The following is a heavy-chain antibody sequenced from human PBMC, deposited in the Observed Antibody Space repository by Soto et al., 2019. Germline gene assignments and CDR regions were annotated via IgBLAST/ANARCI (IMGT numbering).Heavy chain of an antibody. Sequence: GGSLRLSCAASGFIFRSYWMSWVRQAPGKGLEWVANINQDGSEKYYVDSVRGRFIISRDNAENSLYLQMNSLRAEDTALYYCARDGVAAGLYLDNWGQGTLVTVSS. CDR2: INQDGSEK. D-gene: IGHD2-15*01. CDR3: ARDGVAAGLYLDN. CDR1: GFIFRSYW. J-gene: IGHJ4*02. V-gene: IGHV3-7*01.